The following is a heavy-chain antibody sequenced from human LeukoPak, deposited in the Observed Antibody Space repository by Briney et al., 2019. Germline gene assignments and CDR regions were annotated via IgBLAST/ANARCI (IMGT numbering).Heavy chain of an antibody. CDR3: ARGPLYYDILTGYHGDYFDY. Sequence: PTETLSLTCAVYGGSFSGYYWSWIRQPPGKGLEWIGEVNHSGSTNYNPSLKSRVTISVDTSKNQFSLKLSSVTAADTAVYYCARGPLYYDILTGYHGDYFDYWGQGTLVTVSS. CDR2: VNHSGST. D-gene: IGHD3-9*01. V-gene: IGHV4-34*01. J-gene: IGHJ4*02. CDR1: GGSFSGYY.